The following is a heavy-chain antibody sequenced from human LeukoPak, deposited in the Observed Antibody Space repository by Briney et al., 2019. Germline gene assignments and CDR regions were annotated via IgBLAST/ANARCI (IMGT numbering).Heavy chain of an antibody. J-gene: IGHJ5*02. CDR3: ARDLRGFHWFDP. Sequence: PSETLSLTCTVSGGSISSGDYYWSWIRQPPGKGLEWIGYIYYSGSTYYNPSLKSRVTISVDTSKNQFSLKLSSVTAADTAVYYCARDLRGFHWFDPWGQGTLVTVSS. V-gene: IGHV4-30-4*08. CDR1: GGSISSGDYY. CDR2: IYYSGST. D-gene: IGHD3-16*01.